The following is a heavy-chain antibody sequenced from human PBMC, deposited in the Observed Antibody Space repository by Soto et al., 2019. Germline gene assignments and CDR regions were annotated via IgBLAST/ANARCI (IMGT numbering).Heavy chain of an antibody. Sequence: QVTLKESGPVLVKPTETLTLTCTVSGFSLSNARMGVSWIRQPPGKALEWLAHIFSNDEKSYSTSLKSRLTISKDTSKSQVVLTMTHMDSVDTATYYCARMQAQYYDFWSGYSAGYFAYWGQGTLVTVSS. D-gene: IGHD3-3*01. CDR1: GFSLSNARMG. CDR2: IFSNDEK. CDR3: ARMQAQYYDFWSGYSAGYFAY. V-gene: IGHV2-26*01. J-gene: IGHJ4*02.